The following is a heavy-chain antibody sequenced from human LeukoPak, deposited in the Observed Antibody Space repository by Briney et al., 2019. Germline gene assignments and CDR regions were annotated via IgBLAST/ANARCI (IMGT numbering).Heavy chain of an antibody. CDR2: IKQDGSEK. CDR1: GFTFSSYW. D-gene: IGHD3-10*01. J-gene: IGHJ6*02. Sequence: GGSLRLSCAASGFTFSSYWMSWVRQAPGKGLEWVANIKQDGSEKYYVDSVKGRFTISRDNAKNSLYLQMNSLRAEDTAVYYCARVGSWFGEFCGMDVWGQGTTVTVSS. V-gene: IGHV3-7*01. CDR3: ARVGSWFGEFCGMDV.